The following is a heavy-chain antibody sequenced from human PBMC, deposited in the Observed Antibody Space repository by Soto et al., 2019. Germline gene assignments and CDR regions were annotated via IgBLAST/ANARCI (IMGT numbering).Heavy chain of an antibody. J-gene: IGHJ4*02. CDR3: ASRALGADYFDY. CDR2: IYYSGST. CDR1: GDSIRNYY. D-gene: IGHD3-10*01. Sequence: SETLSLTCTVSGDSIRNYYWSWIRQPPGKGLEWIGYIYYSGSTSYNSPLKSRVTISIDTSKNQFSLKLSSVTAADTAVYYCASRALGADYFDYWGQGTLVTV. V-gene: IGHV4-59*08.